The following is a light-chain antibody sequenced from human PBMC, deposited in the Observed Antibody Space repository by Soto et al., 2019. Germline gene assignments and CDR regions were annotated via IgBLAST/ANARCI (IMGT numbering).Light chain of an antibody. CDR3: QQYGSSPLYT. CDR2: GAS. J-gene: IGKJ2*01. V-gene: IGKV3-20*01. CDR1: QSVSSSY. Sequence: EIVLTQSPGTLSLSPGERATLSCRASQSVSSSYLAWYQQKPGQAPRLLIYGASSRATGIPDRFSGSGSGTDFTLTISRLEPEDFAVHYCQQYGSSPLYTVGQGTKLEIK.